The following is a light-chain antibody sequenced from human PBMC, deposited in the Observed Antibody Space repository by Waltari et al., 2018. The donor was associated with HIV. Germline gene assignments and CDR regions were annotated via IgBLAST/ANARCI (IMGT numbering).Light chain of an antibody. V-gene: IGKV1-9*01. CDR2: AAS. J-gene: IGKJ4*01. Sequence: DIQLTQSPSFLSASVGDRVTITCRASQGISSYLAWYQQTPGRAPKLLIYAASTLQSGVPSRFSGSGSGTEFTLTISSLQPEDFGTFFCQQLNTYPITFGGGTKVEIK. CDR3: QQLNTYPIT. CDR1: QGISSY.